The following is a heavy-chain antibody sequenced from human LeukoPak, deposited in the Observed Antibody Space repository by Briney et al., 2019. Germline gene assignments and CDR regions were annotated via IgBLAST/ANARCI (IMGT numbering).Heavy chain of an antibody. CDR2: IYHSGST. D-gene: IGHD6-13*01. CDR3: ARVGAAAGTFDP. V-gene: IGHV4-38-2*02. CDR1: GYSISSGYY. J-gene: IGHJ5*02. Sequence: SETLSLTCTVSGYSISSGYYWGWIRQPPGKGLEWIGSIYHSGSTYYNPSLKSRVTISVDTSKNQFSLKLSSVTAADTAVYYCARVGAAAGTFDPWGQGTLVTVSS.